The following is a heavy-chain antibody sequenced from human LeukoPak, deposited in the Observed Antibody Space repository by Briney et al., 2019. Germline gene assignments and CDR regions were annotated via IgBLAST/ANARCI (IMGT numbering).Heavy chain of an antibody. J-gene: IGHJ4*02. Sequence: GGSLRLSCAASGFTFSSYGMHWVRQAPGKGLEWVAVISYDGSNKYYADSVKGRFTISRDNSKNTLYLQMNSLRAEDTAVYYCAKDHYYDSSGYYYVSYFDYWGQGTLVTVSS. D-gene: IGHD3-22*01. CDR2: ISYDGSNK. V-gene: IGHV3-30*18. CDR1: GFTFSSYG. CDR3: AKDHYYDSSGYYYVSYFDY.